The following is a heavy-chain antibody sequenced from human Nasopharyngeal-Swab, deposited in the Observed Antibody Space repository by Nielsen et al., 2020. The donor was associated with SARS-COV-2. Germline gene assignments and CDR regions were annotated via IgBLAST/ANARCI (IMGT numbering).Heavy chain of an antibody. CDR3: ASTPLDSSGYYYAFHY. D-gene: IGHD3-22*01. CDR1: GFTFSRYT. J-gene: IGHJ4*02. CDR2: ISYDGSNK. V-gene: IGHV3-30-3*01. Sequence: GESLKISCAASGFTFSRYTMHWVRQAPGKGLEWVAVISYDGSNKYYADSVKGRFTISRDISKNTLYLQMNSLRAEDTAVFYCASTPLDSSGYYYAFHYWGRGTLVTAS.